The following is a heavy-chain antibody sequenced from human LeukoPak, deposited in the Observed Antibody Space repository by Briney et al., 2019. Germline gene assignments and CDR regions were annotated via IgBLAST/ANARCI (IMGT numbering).Heavy chain of an antibody. CDR2: ISYDGSNK. D-gene: IGHD3-10*01. J-gene: IGHJ3*02. CDR1: GFTFSSYG. V-gene: IGHV3-30*18. CDR3: AKDIFIRVGSGSAFDI. Sequence: GGSLRLSCAASGFTFSSYGMHWVRQAPGKGLEWVAVISYDGSNKYYADSVKGRFTISRDNSKNTLYLQMNSLGAEDTAVYYCAKDIFIRVGSGSAFDIWGQGTMVTVSS.